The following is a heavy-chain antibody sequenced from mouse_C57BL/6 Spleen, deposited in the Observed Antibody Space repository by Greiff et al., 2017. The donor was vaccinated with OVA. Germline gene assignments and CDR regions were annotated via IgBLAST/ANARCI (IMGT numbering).Heavy chain of an antibody. CDR1: GYTFTDYN. D-gene: IGHD1-1*01. CDR2: INPNNGGT. Sequence: VQLKESGPELVKPGASVKIPCKASGYTFTDYNMDWVKQSHGKSLEWIGDINPNNGGTIYNQKFKGKATLTVDKSSSTAYMELRSLTAEDTAVYYCARLEYYYGSSYDWFAYWGQGTLVTVSA. CDR3: ARLEYYYGSSYDWFAY. V-gene: IGHV1-18*01. J-gene: IGHJ3*01.